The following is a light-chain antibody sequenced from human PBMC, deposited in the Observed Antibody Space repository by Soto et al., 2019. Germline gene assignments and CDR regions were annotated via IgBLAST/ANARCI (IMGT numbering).Light chain of an antibody. CDR1: SGDIGAYKY. J-gene: IGLJ2*01. CDR2: EVN. Sequence: QSALTQPPSASGSAGQSVTISCTGTSGDIGAYKYVSWYQHHPGKAPKLMIYEVNKRPSGVPDRFSASKSGNTASLTVSGLQAEDEADYYCSSDAGSRSLVVFGGGTKVTVL. CDR3: SSDAGSRSLVV. V-gene: IGLV2-8*01.